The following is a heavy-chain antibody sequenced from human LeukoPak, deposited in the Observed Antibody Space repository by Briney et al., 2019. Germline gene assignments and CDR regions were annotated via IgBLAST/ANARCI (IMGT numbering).Heavy chain of an antibody. CDR1: GGIFSTYA. CDR2: IVPVLGSA. D-gene: IGHD2-21*02. CDR3: ASRLQNVVVTEYDAFDI. V-gene: IGHV1-69*11. J-gene: IGHJ3*02. Sequence: SVKVSCKSSGGIFSTYAVNWVRQAPGQGLEWMGRIVPVLGSADYAQSFQGRVTISADESTKTAYLELTGLRSEDTAVYYCASRLQNVVVTEYDAFDIWGQGAMVTVSS.